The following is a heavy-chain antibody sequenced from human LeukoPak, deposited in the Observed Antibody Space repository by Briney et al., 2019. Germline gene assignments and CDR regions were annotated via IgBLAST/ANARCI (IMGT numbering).Heavy chain of an antibody. J-gene: IGHJ3*02. D-gene: IGHD2/OR15-2a*01. CDR3: ARKNDFDI. CDR1: GGSISSDH. CDR2: IYYSGRT. Sequence: KPSETLSLTCTVSGGSISSDHWNWIRQPPGKGLEWIGCIYYSGRTYYNPSLKSRVSISVDMFKSQFSLRLTSVTAADTAVYYCARKNDFDIWGQGTLVTVSS. V-gene: IGHV4-59*01.